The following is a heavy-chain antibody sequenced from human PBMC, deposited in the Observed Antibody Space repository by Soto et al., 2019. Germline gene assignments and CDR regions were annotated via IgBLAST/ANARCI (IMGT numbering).Heavy chain of an antibody. CDR2: INHSGST. Sequence: QVQLQQWGAGLLKPSETLSLTCAVYGGSFSGYYWTWIRQPPVKGLEWIGEINHSGSTKYNPSLKSRVTISVDTSKNQFSLKLSSVTAADTAVYYCARGGSILTDYYVSDSYYGVDVWGQGTTVTVSS. V-gene: IGHV4-34*01. J-gene: IGHJ6*02. D-gene: IGHD3-9*01. CDR1: GGSFSGYY. CDR3: ARGGSILTDYYVSDSYYGVDV.